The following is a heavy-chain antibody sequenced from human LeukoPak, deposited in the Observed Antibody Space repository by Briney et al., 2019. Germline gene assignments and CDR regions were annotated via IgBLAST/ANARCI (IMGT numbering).Heavy chain of an antibody. CDR1: GGSFSGYY. CDR3: ASDPIAVAPPGY. Sequence: SETLSLTCAVHGGSFSGYYWSWIRQPPGKGLEWIGEINHSGSTNYNPSLKSRVTISVDTSKNQFSLKLSSVTAADTAVYYCASDPIAVAPPGYWGQGTLVTVSS. D-gene: IGHD6-19*01. CDR2: INHSGST. V-gene: IGHV4-34*01. J-gene: IGHJ4*02.